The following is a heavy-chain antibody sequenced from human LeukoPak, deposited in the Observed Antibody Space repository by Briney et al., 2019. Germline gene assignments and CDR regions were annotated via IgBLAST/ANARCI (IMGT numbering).Heavy chain of an antibody. CDR2: ISAYNGNT. CDR1: GYTFTSYG. Sequence: GASEKVSCKASGYTFTSYGISCVRQAPGQGLEWMGWISAYNGNTNYAQKLQGRVTMTTDTSTSTAYMGLRSLRSDDTAVYYCARDSPYSSGWYNWFDPWGQGTLVTVSS. J-gene: IGHJ5*02. D-gene: IGHD6-19*01. CDR3: ARDSPYSSGWYNWFDP. V-gene: IGHV1-18*01.